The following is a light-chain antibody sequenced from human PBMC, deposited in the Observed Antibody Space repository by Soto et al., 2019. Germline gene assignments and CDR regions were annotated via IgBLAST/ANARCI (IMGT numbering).Light chain of an antibody. J-gene: IGKJ4*01. CDR2: DAS. CDR1: QSLTTNY. V-gene: IGKV3-20*01. CDR3: QQGVT. Sequence: IVLTQSPGTLSLSPGERATLSCRASQSLTTNYLAWYQQKPGEAPRLLIYDASSRATGIPDRFSGSGSGTDFTLTIARLEPEDFAVFYCQQGVTFGGGTKVEIK.